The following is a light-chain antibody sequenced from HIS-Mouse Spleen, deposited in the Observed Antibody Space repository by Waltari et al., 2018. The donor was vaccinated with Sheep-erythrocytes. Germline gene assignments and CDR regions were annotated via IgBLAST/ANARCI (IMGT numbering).Light chain of an antibody. CDR3: CSYAGSYNHV. V-gene: IGLV2-11*01. Sequence: QSALPQPRSVSGSPGPAVTIPRTGTSRHVGAYNYVSWYQQHPGKAPKLMIYDVSKRPSGVPDSFSGSKSGNTASLTISGLQAEDEADYYCCSYAGSYNHVFATGTNVTVL. CDR1: SRHVGAYNY. J-gene: IGLJ1*01. CDR2: DVS.